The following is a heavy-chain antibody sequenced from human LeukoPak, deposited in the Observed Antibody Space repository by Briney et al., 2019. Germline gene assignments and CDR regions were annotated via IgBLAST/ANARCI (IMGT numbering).Heavy chain of an antibody. CDR3: ARAYYDSSGYYSIFDY. Sequence: SETLSLTCTVSGGSISSYYWSWIRQPAGKGLEWIGRIYTSGSTNYNPPLKSRVTMSVDTSKYQFSLKLSSVTAADTAVYYCARAYYDSSGYYSIFDYWGQGTLVTVSS. CDR2: IYTSGST. V-gene: IGHV4-4*07. CDR1: GGSISSYY. D-gene: IGHD3-22*01. J-gene: IGHJ4*02.